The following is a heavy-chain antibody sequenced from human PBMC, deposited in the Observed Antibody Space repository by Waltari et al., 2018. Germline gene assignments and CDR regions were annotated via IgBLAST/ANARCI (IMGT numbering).Heavy chain of an antibody. Sequence: EVQLVETGGGLIQPGGSLRLSWAASGFTVRGNYMTWVRQAPGKGLEWVSNIYSGGRTYYADAVKGRFTISRDNSKNMLYLQMNSLRAEDMAVYYCAASGYSSGWDVDYWGQGTLVTVSS. CDR1: GFTVRGNY. D-gene: IGHD6-19*01. J-gene: IGHJ4*02. CDR2: IYSGGRT. CDR3: AASGYSSGWDVDY. V-gene: IGHV3-53*02.